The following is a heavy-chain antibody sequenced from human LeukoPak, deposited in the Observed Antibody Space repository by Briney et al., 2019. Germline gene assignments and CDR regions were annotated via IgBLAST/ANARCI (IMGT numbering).Heavy chain of an antibody. CDR2: IYYSGST. V-gene: IGHV4-59*01. D-gene: IGHD2-15*01. CDR1: GGSISSYY. CDR3: ARWVVAWGFDY. J-gene: IGHJ4*02. Sequence: TSETLSLTCTVSGGSISSYYWSWIRQPPGKGLEWIGYIYYSGSTNYNPSLKSRVTTSVDTSKNQFSLKLSSVTAADTAVYYCARWVVAWGFDYWGQGTLVTVSS.